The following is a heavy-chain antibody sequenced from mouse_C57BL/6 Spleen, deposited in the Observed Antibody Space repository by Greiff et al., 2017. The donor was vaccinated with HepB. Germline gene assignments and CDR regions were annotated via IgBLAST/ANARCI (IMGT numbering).Heavy chain of an antibody. D-gene: IGHD2-3*01. CDR2: IYPSDSET. J-gene: IGHJ2*01. CDR3: ARWLLGRFDY. Sequence: VQLQQPGAELVRPGSSVKLSCKASGYTFTSYWMDWVKQRPGQGLEWIGNIYPSDSETHYNQKFKDKATLTVDKSSSTAYMQLSSLTSEDSAVYYCARWLLGRFDYWGQGTTLTVSS. CDR1: GYTFTSYW. V-gene: IGHV1-61*01.